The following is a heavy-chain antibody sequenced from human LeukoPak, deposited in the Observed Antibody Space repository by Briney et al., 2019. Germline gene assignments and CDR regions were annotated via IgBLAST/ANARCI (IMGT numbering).Heavy chain of an antibody. Sequence: PGGSLRLSCAASGFTFSSYAMSWVRQAPGNWLEWVSAISGSGGSTYYADSVKGRFTISRDNSKNTLYLQMNSLRAEDTAVYYCAKTTVVPPDGNFDYWGQGTLVTVSS. CDR2: ISGSGGST. J-gene: IGHJ4*02. CDR3: AKTTVVPPDGNFDY. CDR1: GFTFSSYA. V-gene: IGHV3-23*01. D-gene: IGHD4-23*01.